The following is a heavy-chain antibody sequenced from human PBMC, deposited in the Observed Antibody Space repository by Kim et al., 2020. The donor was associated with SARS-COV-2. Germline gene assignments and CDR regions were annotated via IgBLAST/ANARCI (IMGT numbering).Heavy chain of an antibody. V-gene: IGHV4-34*01. D-gene: IGHD5-12*01. Sequence: SETLSLTCAVYGGSFSGYYWSWIRQPPGKGLEWIGEINHSGSTNYNPSLKSRVTISVDTSKNQFSLKLSSVTAADTAVYYCARGTSHIAWFDPWGQGTLVTVSS. CDR1: GGSFSGYY. J-gene: IGHJ5*02. CDR3: ARGTSHIAWFDP. CDR2: INHSGST.